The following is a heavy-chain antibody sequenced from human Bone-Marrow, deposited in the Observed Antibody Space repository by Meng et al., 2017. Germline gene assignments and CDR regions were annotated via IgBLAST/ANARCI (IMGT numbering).Heavy chain of an antibody. CDR1: GDSVSSGYW. V-gene: IGHV4-4*02. CDR3: AASSGWYRIDS. D-gene: IGHD6-19*01. Sequence: QVQAQGSGTCRVQPSGTLSRTSGVSGDSVSSGYWWTWPGQPPGKVLEWIGEFHHSGTTNYNPSLRSRVTISVDTSKNQFSLRLTSVTAADTAVYYCAASSGWYRIDSWGQGTLVTVSS. J-gene: IGHJ4*02. CDR2: FHHSGTT.